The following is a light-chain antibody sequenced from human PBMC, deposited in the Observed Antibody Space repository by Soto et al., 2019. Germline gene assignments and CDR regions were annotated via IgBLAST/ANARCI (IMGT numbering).Light chain of an antibody. CDR2: GAS. V-gene: IGKV3-20*01. Sequence: EIVLTQSPGTLSLSPGERATLSCRASQSVSSSYLAWYQQKPGQAPRLLIYGASSRATGIPDRFSGSGSGIDFTLTISRLEPEDFAVYYCQQYGSSPTGYTFGQGTKLEI. CDR3: QQYGSSPTGYT. CDR1: QSVSSSY. J-gene: IGKJ2*01.